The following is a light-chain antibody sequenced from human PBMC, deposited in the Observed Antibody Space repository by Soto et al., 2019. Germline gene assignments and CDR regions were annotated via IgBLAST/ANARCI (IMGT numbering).Light chain of an antibody. Sequence: DIQMTQSPSTLSASVGDRVTITCRASQSISSWLAWYQQKPGKAPKLLIYKASSLESGVPSRFSGSGSGTEFTLTISSLQPDDFATYYCQRYNSYSPYTFGQGTKVDIK. V-gene: IGKV1-5*03. CDR2: KAS. J-gene: IGKJ2*01. CDR1: QSISSW. CDR3: QRYNSYSPYT.